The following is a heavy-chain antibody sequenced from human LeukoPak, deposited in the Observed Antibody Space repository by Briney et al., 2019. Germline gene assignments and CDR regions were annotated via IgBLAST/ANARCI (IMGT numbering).Heavy chain of an antibody. Sequence: SETLSLTCAVYGGSFSGYYWNWIRQPPGKGLEWIGEINHSGSTNYSPSLKSRLTISVDTSKNQFSLKLSSVTAADTAVYYCARRGFGYYDILTGQSYYYYFYMDVWGKGTTVTVSS. CDR2: INHSGST. J-gene: IGHJ6*03. V-gene: IGHV4-34*01. CDR1: GGSFSGYY. D-gene: IGHD3-9*01. CDR3: ARRGFGYYDILTGQSYYYYFYMDV.